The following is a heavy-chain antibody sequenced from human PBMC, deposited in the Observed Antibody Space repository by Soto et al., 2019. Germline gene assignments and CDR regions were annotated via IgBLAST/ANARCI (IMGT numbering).Heavy chain of an antibody. D-gene: IGHD3-3*01. V-gene: IGHV1-8*01. CDR2: INPNSGDT. CDR3: ARGLEFKIFGVPRGNYYYQMDV. Sequence: QVQLVQSGADVKKPGASVKVSCQASGYTFTSYDINWVRQATGQGLEWMGSINPNSGDTGYAQKFQGRVTMTRNTSITTAYMELNSLRSEDTAVYYCARGLEFKIFGVPRGNYYYQMDVWGKGTTVTGSS. J-gene: IGHJ6*03. CDR1: GYTFTSYD.